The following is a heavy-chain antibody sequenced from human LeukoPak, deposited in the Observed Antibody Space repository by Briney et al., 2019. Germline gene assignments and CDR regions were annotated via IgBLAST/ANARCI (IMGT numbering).Heavy chain of an antibody. D-gene: IGHD6-13*01. Sequence: GGSLRLSCAASGFTFSHYWMTWVRQAPGKGLEWVANIKPDGSVGFYVDSVRGRFIISRDNAGNSLYLQMNSLRVEDTAVYYCSVNLVAAAGDHWGQGTLVIVSS. CDR2: IKPDGSVG. CDR3: SVNLVAAAGDH. J-gene: IGHJ4*02. CDR1: GFTFSHYW. V-gene: IGHV3-7*01.